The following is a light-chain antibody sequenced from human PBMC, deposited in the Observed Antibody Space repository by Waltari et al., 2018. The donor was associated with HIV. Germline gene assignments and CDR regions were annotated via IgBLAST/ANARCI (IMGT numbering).Light chain of an antibody. CDR3: QVYGGSPRWT. CDR2: AWS. CDR1: RTVDHKS. V-gene: IGKV3-20*01. Sequence: VLTQYPATLSVSPGENATLSCRSSRTVDHKSLTWYQQRPGQAPRLVLFAWSTRATGIPDRFHGSESGTEFTLTIRRLEPEDFAIYYCQVYGGSPRWTFGPGTRLEIK. J-gene: IGKJ1*01.